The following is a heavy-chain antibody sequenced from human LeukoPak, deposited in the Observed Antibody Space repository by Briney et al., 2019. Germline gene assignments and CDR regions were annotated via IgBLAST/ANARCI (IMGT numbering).Heavy chain of an antibody. CDR2: LNEDGSEK. D-gene: IGHD2-8*01. J-gene: IGHJ4*02. Sequence: GGSLRLACAASGVTFSSYWMSWVRQAPGKGLGWVTNLNEDGSEKYYVDSVKGRYTISRDNAKNSLYLQMNRLRAEDTAVYYCVSCPTYCTNDVCYRWWDYWGQGTLVTVSS. CDR1: GVTFSSYW. CDR3: VSCPTYCTNDVCYRWWDY. V-gene: IGHV3-7*01.